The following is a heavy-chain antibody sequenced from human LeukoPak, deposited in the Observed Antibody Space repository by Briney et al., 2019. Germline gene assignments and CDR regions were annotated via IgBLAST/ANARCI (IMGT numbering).Heavy chain of an antibody. D-gene: IGHD3-10*01. Sequence: GGSLRLSCAASGFTFSSYWMTWVRQATGKGLEWVANIKEDGSGTHYGDSVKGRFTISRDNAKNSLYLQMTSLRAEDTAVYYCARAGLLWFGESYFDSWAREHWSPSPQ. CDR3: ARAGLLWFGESYFDS. J-gene: IGHJ4*02. V-gene: IGHV3-7*01. CDR2: IKEDGSGT. CDR1: GFTFSSYW.